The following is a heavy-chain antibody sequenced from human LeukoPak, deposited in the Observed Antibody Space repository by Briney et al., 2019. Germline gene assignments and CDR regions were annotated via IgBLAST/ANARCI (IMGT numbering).Heavy chain of an antibody. J-gene: IGHJ3*02. Sequence: SETLSLTCTVSGGSISSYYWSWIRQPPGKGLEWIGYIYYSGSTNYNPSLKSRVTISVDTSKNQFSLKLSSVTAADTAVYYCARVGGNDAFDIWGQGTMVTVSS. CDR2: IYYSGST. CDR1: GGSISSYY. CDR3: ARVGGNDAFDI. V-gene: IGHV4-59*08. D-gene: IGHD3-16*01.